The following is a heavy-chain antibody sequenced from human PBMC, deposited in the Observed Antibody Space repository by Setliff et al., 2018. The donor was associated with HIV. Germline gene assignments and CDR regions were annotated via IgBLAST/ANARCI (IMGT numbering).Heavy chain of an antibody. CDR2: ISYSGST. CDR3: ARESRNDFWSGYYRTFDI. V-gene: IGHV4-59*12. D-gene: IGHD3-3*01. CDR1: GGSISSYF. Sequence: PSETLSLTCTVSGGSISSYFWSWIRQPPGKGLEWIGSISYSGSTYYKSSLKSRVTLSVDTSKNQFSLKLSSVTAADTAMYFCARESRNDFWSGYYRTFDIWGQGTMVTVS. J-gene: IGHJ3*02.